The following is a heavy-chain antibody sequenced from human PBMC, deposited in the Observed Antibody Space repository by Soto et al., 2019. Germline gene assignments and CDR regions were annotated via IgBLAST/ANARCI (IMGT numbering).Heavy chain of an antibody. CDR3: ARETVSLDWFDS. CDR1: GFIFSDYY. V-gene: IGHV3-11*01. D-gene: IGHD4-4*01. Sequence: GGSLRLSCEASGFIFSDYYMSWIRQAPGKGLEWVSYISRSGSTINYADSVKGRFTISRDNAKNSVYLQMNSLRAEDTAVYYCARETVSLDWFDSWGQGTLVTVSS. J-gene: IGHJ5*01. CDR2: ISRSGSTI.